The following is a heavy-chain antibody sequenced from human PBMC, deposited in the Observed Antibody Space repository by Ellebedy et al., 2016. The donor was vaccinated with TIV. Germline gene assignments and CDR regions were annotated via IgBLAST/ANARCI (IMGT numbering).Heavy chain of an antibody. Sequence: GESLKIPCAAPGFTVSSNFMRWVRQAPGKGLEWVSVMYRVGSTYYADSVKGRFTISRDNSKNTLYLQMNSLSGEDTAVYYCARVLDYYGLGSLGGLDVWGQGTTVTVSS. CDR2: MYRVGST. V-gene: IGHV3-66*01. CDR1: GFTVSSNF. J-gene: IGHJ6*02. D-gene: IGHD3-10*01. CDR3: ARVLDYYGLGSLGGLDV.